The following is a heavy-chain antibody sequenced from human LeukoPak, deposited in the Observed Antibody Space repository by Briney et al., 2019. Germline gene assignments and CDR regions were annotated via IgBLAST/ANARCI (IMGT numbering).Heavy chain of an antibody. CDR3: ASGSSGRYFANFEY. V-gene: IGHV3-7*01. CDR2: IKQDGVEK. J-gene: IGHJ4*02. Sequence: KPGGSLRLSCAASGFSFRSYWMGWVRQAPGKWLEWVASIKQDGVEKHYVDSLKGRVTISRDNAENSLYLQVNSLRVEDTAVYYCASGSSGRYFANFEYWGQGVLLTVSS. CDR1: GFSFRSYW. D-gene: IGHD6-19*01.